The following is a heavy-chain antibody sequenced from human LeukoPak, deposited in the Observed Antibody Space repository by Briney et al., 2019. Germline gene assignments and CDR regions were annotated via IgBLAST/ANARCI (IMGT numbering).Heavy chain of an antibody. CDR2: INPDSGGT. CDR1: GYSFTGYY. D-gene: IGHD2-2*01. Sequence: GASVKVSCKASGYSFTGYYMHWVRQAPGQGLEWMGWINPDSGGTNYAQKFQGRVTMTRDTSISTAYMELSRLRSDDTAVYYCARGRLVPAAKRDAFDIWGQGTMVTVSS. V-gene: IGHV1-2*02. J-gene: IGHJ3*02. CDR3: ARGRLVPAAKRDAFDI.